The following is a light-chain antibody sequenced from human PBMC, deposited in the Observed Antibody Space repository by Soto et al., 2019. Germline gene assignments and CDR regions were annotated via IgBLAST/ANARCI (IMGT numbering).Light chain of an antibody. CDR3: QQRGNWPPT. CDR1: QSVGSH. J-gene: IGKJ4*01. Sequence: VLTQSPATLSLSPGERATLSCRASQSVGSHLAWYQQKPGQAPRLLIYDASNRATGIPGRFSGSGSGTAFTLNISRLEPEDFAVYYCQQRGNWPPTFGGGTKVEIK. V-gene: IGKV3-11*01. CDR2: DAS.